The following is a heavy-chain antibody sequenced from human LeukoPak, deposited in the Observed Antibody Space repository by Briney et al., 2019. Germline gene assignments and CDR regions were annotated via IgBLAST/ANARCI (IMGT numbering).Heavy chain of an antibody. CDR3: ARAFREYCDFWSGYSYYYYMDV. J-gene: IGHJ6*03. D-gene: IGHD3-3*01. CDR2: ISSSVAST. CDR1: GFTFSSYA. V-gene: IGHV3-64*01. Sequence: PGGSLRLSCAASGFTFSSYAMDWVRQAPGKGLEYVSAISSSVASTYYANSVKGRFTISRDNSKNTLYLQMDSLRAEDMAVYYCARAFREYCDFWSGYSYYYYMDVWRKGTTVSVSS.